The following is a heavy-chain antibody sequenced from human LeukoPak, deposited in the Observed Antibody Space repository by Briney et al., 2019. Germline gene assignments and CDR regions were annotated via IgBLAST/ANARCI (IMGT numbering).Heavy chain of an antibody. CDR2: ISVYNGNT. V-gene: IGHV1-18*01. D-gene: IGHD5-18*01. Sequence: ASVKVSCKASGYTFSSYGISWVRQAPGQGLEWMGWISVYNGNTNYAQKFQGRVTMTTDTSTSTTYMELRSLTSDDTAVYYCARDPQHRGQLWKGLGAFDIWGQGTMVIVSS. J-gene: IGHJ3*02. CDR1: GYTFSSYG. CDR3: ARDPQHRGQLWKGLGAFDI.